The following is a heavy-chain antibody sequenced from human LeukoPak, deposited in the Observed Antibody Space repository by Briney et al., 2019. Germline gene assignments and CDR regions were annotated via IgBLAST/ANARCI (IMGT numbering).Heavy chain of an antibody. Sequence: SETLSLTCAVYGGSFSGYYWSWLRQPPGKGLEWLGEINHSGSTNYNPSLKSRAAISVDTSKNQFSLKLSSVTAADTAVYYCARGGVSDWFDPWGQGTLVTVSS. CDR2: INHSGST. CDR1: GGSFSGYY. J-gene: IGHJ5*02. CDR3: ARGGVSDWFDP. V-gene: IGHV4-34*01. D-gene: IGHD2-8*01.